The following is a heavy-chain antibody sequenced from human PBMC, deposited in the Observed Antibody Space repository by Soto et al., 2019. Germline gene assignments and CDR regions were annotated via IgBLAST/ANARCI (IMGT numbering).Heavy chain of an antibody. J-gene: IGHJ4*02. CDR1: GDSVSSNSAA. CDR2: TYYRSKWYN. D-gene: IGHD1-26*01. Sequence: QVQLQQSGPGLVKPSQTLSLTCAISGDSVSSNSAAWNWIRQSPSRGLEWLGRTYYRSKWYNDYAVSVKSRITIPPDTSKNQFTLQLNSVTPEDTAVYYCARDFGLTSGSNNANFDYWGQGTLVTVSS. CDR3: ARDFGLTSGSNNANFDY. V-gene: IGHV6-1*01.